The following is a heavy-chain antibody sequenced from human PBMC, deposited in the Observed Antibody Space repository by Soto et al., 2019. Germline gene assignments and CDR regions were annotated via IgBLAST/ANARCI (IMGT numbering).Heavy chain of an antibody. Sequence: KISCKGSGYSFTSYWIGWVRQMPGKGLEWMGIIYPGDSDTRYSPSFQGQVTISADKSISTAYLQWSSLKASDTAMYYCARLRARPPYYYYGMDVWGQGTTVTVSS. CDR1: GYSFTSYW. D-gene: IGHD6-6*01. V-gene: IGHV5-51*01. CDR3: ARLRARPPYYYYGMDV. J-gene: IGHJ6*02. CDR2: IYPGDSDT.